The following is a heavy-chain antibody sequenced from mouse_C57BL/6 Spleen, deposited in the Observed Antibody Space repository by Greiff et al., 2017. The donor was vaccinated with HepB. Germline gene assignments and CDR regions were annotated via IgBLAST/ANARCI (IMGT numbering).Heavy chain of an antibody. CDR3: ARGVDFYYDYDNAMDY. Sequence: QVQLQQPGAELVRPGSSVKLSCKASGYTFTSYWMHWVKQRPIQGLEWIGNIDPSDSETHYNQKFKDKATLTVDKSSSTAYMQLSSLTSEDSAVYYCARGVDFYYDYDNAMDYWGQGTSVTVSS. V-gene: IGHV1-52*01. J-gene: IGHJ4*01. CDR1: GYTFTSYW. CDR2: IDPSDSET. D-gene: IGHD2-4*01.